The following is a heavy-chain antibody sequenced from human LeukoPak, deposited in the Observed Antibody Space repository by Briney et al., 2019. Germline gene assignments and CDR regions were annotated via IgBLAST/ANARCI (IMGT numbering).Heavy chain of an antibody. Sequence: GASVKVSCKASGYTFTTDYIHWARQAPGQGLEWMGIINPSGGSTTYAQKFQGRVIMTGDTSTSTVYMELRSLRSEDTAVYYCARARGSGSYYGHDYYYYYMDVWGQGTTVTVSS. J-gene: IGHJ6*03. V-gene: IGHV1-46*01. D-gene: IGHD3-10*01. CDR3: ARARGSGSYYGHDYYYYYMDV. CDR2: INPSGGST. CDR1: GYTFTTDY.